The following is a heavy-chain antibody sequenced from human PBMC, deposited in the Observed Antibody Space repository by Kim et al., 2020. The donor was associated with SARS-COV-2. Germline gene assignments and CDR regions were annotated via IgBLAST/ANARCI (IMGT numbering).Heavy chain of an antibody. CDR1: GFTFSSYA. J-gene: IGHJ4*02. D-gene: IGHD3-10*01. Sequence: GGSLRLSCAASGFTFSSYAMHWVRQAPGKGLEWVAVISYDGSNKYYADSVKGRFTISRDNSKNTLYLQMNSLRAEDTAVYYCARDSYYYGSGSYRTAGFYYWGQGTLVTVSS. CDR2: ISYDGSNK. V-gene: IGHV3-30*04. CDR3: ARDSYYYGSGSYRTAGFYY.